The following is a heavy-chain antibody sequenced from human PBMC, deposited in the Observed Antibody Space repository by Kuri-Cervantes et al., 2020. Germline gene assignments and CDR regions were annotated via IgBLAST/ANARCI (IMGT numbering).Heavy chain of an antibody. CDR1: GFTVSSNY. J-gene: IGHJ3*02. V-gene: IGHV3-53*04. CDR2: IHGANNT. Sequence: GESLKISCAASGFTVSSNYMSWVRQAPGKGLEWVSLIHGANNTYCTDSVKGRFTISRHNSKNTLYLQMNSLRAEDTAVYYCARLGYSSSVDAFDIWGQGTMVTVSS. D-gene: IGHD6-13*01. CDR3: ARLGYSSSVDAFDI.